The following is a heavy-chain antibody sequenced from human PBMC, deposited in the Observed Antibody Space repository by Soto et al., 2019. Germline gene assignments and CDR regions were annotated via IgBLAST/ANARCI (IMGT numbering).Heavy chain of an antibody. D-gene: IGHD6-13*01. CDR2: TYYRSKWYN. J-gene: IGHJ6*02. CDR1: GDSVSSNSAA. Sequence: SQTLSLTCAISGDSVSSNSAAWNWIRQSPSRGLEWLGRTYYRSKWYNDYAVSVKSRITINPDTSKNQCSLQLNSVTPEDTAVYYCARDHSRVVAAAGTDYYYYYGMDVWGQGTTVTVSS. V-gene: IGHV6-1*01. CDR3: ARDHSRVVAAAGTDYYYYYGMDV.